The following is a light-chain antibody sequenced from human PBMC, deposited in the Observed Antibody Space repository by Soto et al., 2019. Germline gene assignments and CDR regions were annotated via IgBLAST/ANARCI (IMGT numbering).Light chain of an antibody. V-gene: IGKV4-1*01. J-gene: IGKJ2*01. CDR1: QSVLYSSNNKNY. CDR2: WAS. CDR3: QQYESTPPT. Sequence: DIVMTQSPDSLAVSLGERAPINCKSSQSVLYSSNNKNYLAWYQQRPGQPPKLLIYWASTRESGVPDRFSGSGSGTDFTLTITSLQAEEVAVYYCQQYESTPPTFGQGTKVEIK.